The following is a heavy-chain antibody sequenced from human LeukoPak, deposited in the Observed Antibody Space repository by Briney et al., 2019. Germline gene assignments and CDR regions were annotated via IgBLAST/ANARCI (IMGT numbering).Heavy chain of an antibody. D-gene: IGHD3-10*01. CDR3: ARGGRGSPFDY. CDR1: GGSISSYY. Sequence: PSETLSLTCTVSGGSISSYYWSWVRQPPGKGLEWIGYIYYSGSTNYNPSLKSRVTISVDTSQNQFSLKLSSVTAADTAVYNCARGGRGSPFDYWGQGTLVTVSS. J-gene: IGHJ4*02. V-gene: IGHV4-59*01. CDR2: IYYSGST.